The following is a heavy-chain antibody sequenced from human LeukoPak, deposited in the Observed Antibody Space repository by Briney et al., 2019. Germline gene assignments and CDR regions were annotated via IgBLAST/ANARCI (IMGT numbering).Heavy chain of an antibody. V-gene: IGHV3-48*03. D-gene: IGHD5-18*01. Sequence: GGSLRLSCAASGFTFSSYEMNWVRQAPGKGLEWVSYIRSSGSTIYYADSVKGRFTISRDNAKNSLYLQMNSLRAEDAAVYYCARDGGYSNVYHVLATWGQETWVTVSS. CDR1: GFTFSSYE. J-gene: IGHJ5*02. CDR2: IRSSGSTI. CDR3: ARDGGYSNVYHVLAT.